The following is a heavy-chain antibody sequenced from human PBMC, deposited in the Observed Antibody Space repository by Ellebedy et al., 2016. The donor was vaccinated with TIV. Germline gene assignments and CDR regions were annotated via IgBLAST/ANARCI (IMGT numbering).Heavy chain of an antibody. CDR3: ARDTGDGMDV. CDR1: GFVFSAYT. D-gene: IGHD1-14*01. CDR2: ISYDGTKK. Sequence: GGSLRLXXAASGFVFSAYTMHWVRQAPGQGLEWVTIISYDGTKKYYADSVKGRFTISRDNSQNTVYLQMNSLRVDDTALYYCARDTGDGMDVWGPGTAVAVSS. J-gene: IGHJ6*02. V-gene: IGHV3-30*04.